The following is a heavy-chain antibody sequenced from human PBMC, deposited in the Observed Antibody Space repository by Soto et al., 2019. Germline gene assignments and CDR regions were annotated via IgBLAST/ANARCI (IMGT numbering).Heavy chain of an antibody. D-gene: IGHD3-22*01. V-gene: IGHV4-59*08. J-gene: IGHJ5*02. CDR2: IYYSGST. CDR3: ARHLGYDSSGYYRNWFDP. Sequence: SETLSLTCTVSGGSISSYYWSWIRQPPGKGPEWIGYIYYSGSTNYNPSLKSRVTISVDTSKNQFSLKLSSVTAADTAVYYCARHLGYDSSGYYRNWFDPWGQGTLVTVS. CDR1: GGSISSYY.